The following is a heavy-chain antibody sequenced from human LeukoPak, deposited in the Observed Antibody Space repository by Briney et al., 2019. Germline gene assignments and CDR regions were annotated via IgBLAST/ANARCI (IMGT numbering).Heavy chain of an antibody. J-gene: IGHJ4*02. CDR3: ARDGDDGGWYFDY. D-gene: IGHD6-19*01. Sequence: SETLSLTCTVSGGSISSSSYYWGWIRQPPGKGLEWIGSIYYSGSTYYNPSLKSRVTISVDTSKNQFSLKLSSVTAADTAVYYCARDGDDGGWYFDYWGQGTLVTVSS. CDR1: GGSISSSSYY. CDR2: IYYSGST. V-gene: IGHV4-39*07.